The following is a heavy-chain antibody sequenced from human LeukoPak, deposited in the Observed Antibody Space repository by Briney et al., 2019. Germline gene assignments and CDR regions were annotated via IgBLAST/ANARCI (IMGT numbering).Heavy chain of an antibody. V-gene: IGHV1-18*01. J-gene: IGHJ4*02. CDR3: ARAGYSYGYLGYFDY. CDR2: ISAYNGNT. CDR1: GYTVSICS. Sequence: ASVKVSCKASGYTVSICSIAWVRQAPGQGLEWMGWISAYNGNTNYAQKFQGRVTMTTDTSTSTAYMELRSLRSDDTAVYYCARAGYSYGYLGYFDYWGQGTLVTVSS. D-gene: IGHD5-18*01.